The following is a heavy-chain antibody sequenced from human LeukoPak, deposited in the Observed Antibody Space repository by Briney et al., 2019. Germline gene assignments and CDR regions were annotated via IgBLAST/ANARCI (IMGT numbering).Heavy chain of an antibody. V-gene: IGHV1-18*01. Sequence: ASVKVSCKASGYTFTSYGISWVRQAPGQGLEWMGWISAYSGSTNYAQKLQGRVTMTTDTSTSTAYMELRSLRSDDTAVYYCARDRKGSSSHNYWGQGTLVTVSS. CDR1: GYTFTSYG. CDR3: ARDRKGSSSHNY. D-gene: IGHD6-13*01. J-gene: IGHJ4*02. CDR2: ISAYSGST.